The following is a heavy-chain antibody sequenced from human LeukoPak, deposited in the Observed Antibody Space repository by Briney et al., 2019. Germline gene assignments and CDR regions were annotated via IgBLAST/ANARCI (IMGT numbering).Heavy chain of an antibody. D-gene: IGHD2-21*02. CDR2: IYPGDSDT. J-gene: IGHJ5*02. Sequence: GESLKISCKGSGYSFTSYWIGWVRQMPGKGLEWMGIIYPGDSDTRYSPSFQGQVTISADKSISTAYLQWSSLKASDTAMYYCARRVSCGGDCYPIFNWFDPWGQGTLATVSS. V-gene: IGHV5-51*01. CDR1: GYSFTSYW. CDR3: ARRVSCGGDCYPIFNWFDP.